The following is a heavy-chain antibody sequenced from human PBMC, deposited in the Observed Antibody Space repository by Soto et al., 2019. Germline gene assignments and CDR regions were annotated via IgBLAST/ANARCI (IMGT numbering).Heavy chain of an antibody. D-gene: IGHD4-4*01. CDR2: INPSGGST. J-gene: IGHJ6*03. V-gene: IGHV1-46*01. CDR3: ASYSNYEHPPPDYMDV. CDR1: GYTFTSYY. Sequence: ASVKVSCKASGYTFTSYYMHWVRQAPGQGLEWMGIINPSGGSTSYAQKFQGRVTMTRDTSTSTVYMELSSLRSEDTAVYYCASYSNYEHPPPDYMDVSGRGTTVTVSS.